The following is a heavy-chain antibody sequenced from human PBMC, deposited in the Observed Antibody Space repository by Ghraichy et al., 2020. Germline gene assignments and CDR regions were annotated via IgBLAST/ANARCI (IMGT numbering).Heavy chain of an antibody. D-gene: IGHD4/OR15-4a*01. CDR3: AKDRLGRSLTPYHMDV. J-gene: IGHJ6*03. Sequence: AGGGGRGWGGSGEGGGGSGVSTGSVRGRFTISRDNSTSTVYLQMDSLRAEDTAVYYCAKDRLGRSLTPYHMDVWGKGTTVIVSS. V-gene: IGHV3-23*01. CDR2: GEGGGGSG.